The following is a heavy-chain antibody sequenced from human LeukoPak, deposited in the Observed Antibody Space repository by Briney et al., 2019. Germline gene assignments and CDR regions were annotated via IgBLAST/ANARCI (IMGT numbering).Heavy chain of an antibody. CDR2: IYYSGST. Sequence: SETLSLTCTVSGGSITSSSYYWGWIRQPPGKGLEWIGSIYYSGSTYYNPSLKSRVTMSVDTSKNQFSPKLSSVTAADTAVYYCARHVAYCSGGTCYSTWYFDLWGRGTLVTVSS. D-gene: IGHD2-15*01. CDR3: ARHVAYCSGGTCYSTWYFDL. V-gene: IGHV4-39*01. CDR1: GGSITSSSYY. J-gene: IGHJ2*01.